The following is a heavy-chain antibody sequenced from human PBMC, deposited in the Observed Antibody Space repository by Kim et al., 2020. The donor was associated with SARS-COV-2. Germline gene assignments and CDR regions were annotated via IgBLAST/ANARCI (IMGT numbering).Heavy chain of an antibody. V-gene: IGHV3-33*01. CDR3: ARGGEQLVS. Sequence: TKYYADSVKDRFTISRDNSRNRVDLQLNTLRAEDTAVYYCARGGEQLVSWGQGTLVTVSS. D-gene: IGHD6-6*01. J-gene: IGHJ4*02. CDR2: TK.